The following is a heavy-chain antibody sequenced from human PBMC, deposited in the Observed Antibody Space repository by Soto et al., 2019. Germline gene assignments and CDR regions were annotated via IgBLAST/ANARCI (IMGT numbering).Heavy chain of an antibody. J-gene: IGHJ4*02. CDR3: ARASELDYGDQTGVDY. Sequence: EVQLVESGGGLVKPGGSLRLSCAASGFTFSSYSMNWVRQAPGKGLEWVSSISSSSSYIYYADSVKGRLTISRDNPKNSLHLQMNGLRAGDTAVYYSARASELDYGDQTGVDYWGRLSLVTVSS. CDR1: GFTFSSYS. CDR2: ISSSSSYI. V-gene: IGHV3-21*01. D-gene: IGHD4-17*01.